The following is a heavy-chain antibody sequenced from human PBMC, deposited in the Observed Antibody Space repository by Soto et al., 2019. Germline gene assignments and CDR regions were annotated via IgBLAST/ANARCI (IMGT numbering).Heavy chain of an antibody. J-gene: IGHJ6*02. D-gene: IGHD3-10*01. CDR3: ARVWVRGVITYGMDV. CDR1: GGSISSGDYY. V-gene: IGHV4-30-4*01. Sequence: SETLSLTCTVSGGSISSGDYYWSWIRQPPGKGLEWIGYIYYSGSTYYNPSLKSRVTISVDTSKNQFSLKLSSVTAADTAVYYCARVWVRGVITYGMDVWGQGTTVTGSS. CDR2: IYYSGST.